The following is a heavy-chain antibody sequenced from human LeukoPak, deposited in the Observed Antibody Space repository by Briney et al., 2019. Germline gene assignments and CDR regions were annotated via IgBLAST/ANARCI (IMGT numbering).Heavy chain of an antibody. D-gene: IGHD3-22*01. CDR1: GFTFSSYG. J-gene: IGHJ4*02. V-gene: IGHV3-33*01. Sequence: PGGSLRLSCAASGFTFSSYGMHWVRQAPGKGLEWVAAIWYDGSNKYYADSVKGRFTISRDSSKNTLYLQMNSLRAEDTAVYYCARSRGYYYESSGYPDYWGQGTLVTVSS. CDR2: IWYDGSNK. CDR3: ARSRGYYYESSGYPDY.